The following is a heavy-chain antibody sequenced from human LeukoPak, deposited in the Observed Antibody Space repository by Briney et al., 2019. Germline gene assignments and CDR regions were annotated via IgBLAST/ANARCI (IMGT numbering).Heavy chain of an antibody. J-gene: IGHJ4*02. D-gene: IGHD6-6*01. CDR2: IRRKVYGGTT. V-gene: IGHV3-49*04. CDR3: ARTGGSSSGRYFDY. Sequence: GRSLRLSCTVSRFTFGDYAMSWVRQAPGKGLEWVGSIRRKVYGGTTEYAASVKGTFTISRDDSKSIAYLQMNSLKTEDTAVYYCARTGGSSSGRYFDYWGQGTLVTVSS. CDR1: RFTFGDYA.